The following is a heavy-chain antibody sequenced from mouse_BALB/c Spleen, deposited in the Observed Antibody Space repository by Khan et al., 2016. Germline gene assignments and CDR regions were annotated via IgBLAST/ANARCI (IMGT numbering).Heavy chain of an antibody. CDR1: GYSITSGYY. Sequence: EVQLQESGPGLVKPSQSLSLTCSVTGYSITSGYYWNWIRQFPGNKLEWMGYISYDGSNNYNPSLKNRISITRDTSKNQFFLKLNSVTTEDTATYYCARDGGLVWSWFAYWGQGTLVTVSA. D-gene: IGHD2-10*02. V-gene: IGHV3-6*02. CDR3: ARDGGLVWSWFAY. J-gene: IGHJ3*01. CDR2: ISYDGSN.